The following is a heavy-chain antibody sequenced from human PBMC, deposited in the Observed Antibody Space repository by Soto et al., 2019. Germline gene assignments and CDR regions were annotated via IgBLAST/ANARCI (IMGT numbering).Heavy chain of an antibody. Sequence: PGGSLRLSCAASGFTFSDYYMSWIRQAPGKGLEWVSYISSSSSYTNYADSVKGRFTISRANAKNSLYLQMNSLRAEDTAVYYCARGRGYSYKFGYWGQGTLVTVSS. D-gene: IGHD5-18*01. CDR2: ISSSSSYT. V-gene: IGHV3-11*06. J-gene: IGHJ4*02. CDR1: GFTFSDYY. CDR3: ARGRGYSYKFGY.